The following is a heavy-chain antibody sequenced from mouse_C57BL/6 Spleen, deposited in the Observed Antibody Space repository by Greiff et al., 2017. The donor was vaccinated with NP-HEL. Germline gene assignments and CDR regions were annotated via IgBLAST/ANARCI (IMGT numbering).Heavy chain of an antibody. CDR2: ISDGGSYT. Sequence: EVQGVESGGGLVKPGGSLKLSCAASGFTFSSYAMSWVRQTPEKRLEWVATISDGGSYTYYTDNVKGRFTISRDNAKNNLYLQMSHLKSEDTAMYYCARDYYGSSDPFAYWGQGTLVTVSA. CDR3: ARDYYGSSDPFAY. V-gene: IGHV5-4*01. CDR1: GFTFSSYA. D-gene: IGHD1-1*01. J-gene: IGHJ3*01.